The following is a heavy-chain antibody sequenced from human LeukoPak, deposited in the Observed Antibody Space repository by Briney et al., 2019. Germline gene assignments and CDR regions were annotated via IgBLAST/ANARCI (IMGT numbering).Heavy chain of an antibody. J-gene: IGHJ5*02. CDR2: IYYSGST. D-gene: IGHD5-18*01. CDR1: GGSISSSSYY. Sequence: PSETLSLTCTVSGGSISSSSYYWSWIRQPPGKGLEWIGYIYYSGSTNYNPSLKSRVTISVDTSKNQSSLKLSSVTAADTAVYYCARAGYSYGYFWFDPWGQGTLVTVSS. V-gene: IGHV4-61*01. CDR3: ARAGYSYGYFWFDP.